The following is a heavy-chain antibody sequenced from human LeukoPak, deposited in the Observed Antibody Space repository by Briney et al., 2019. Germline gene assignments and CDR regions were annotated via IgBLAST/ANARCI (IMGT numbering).Heavy chain of an antibody. CDR1: GGSFSGYY. J-gene: IGHJ4*02. CDR2: INHSGST. Sequence: SETLSLTCAVYGGSFSGYYWSWIRQPPGKGLEWIGEINHSGSTNYNPSLKSRVTISVDTSKNQFSLKLSSVTAADTAVYYCARFNHDYDSSGIDYWGQGTLVTVSS. V-gene: IGHV4-34*01. CDR3: ARFNHDYDSSGIDY. D-gene: IGHD3-22*01.